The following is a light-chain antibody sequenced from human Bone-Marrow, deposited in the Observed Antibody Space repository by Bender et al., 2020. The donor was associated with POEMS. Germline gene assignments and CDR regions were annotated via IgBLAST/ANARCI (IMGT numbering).Light chain of an antibody. V-gene: IGLV3-21*03. CDR2: DNR. CDR1: KIGSRS. J-gene: IGLJ2*01. Sequence: SYVLTQPASVSVAPGKTAAITCEGNKIGSRSVHWYQQKPGQAPVLVLYDNRERPSGIPDRFSGSNSANTATLTLSSVEAGDEADYYCQLWDGATNQGVFGGGTKLTVL. CDR3: QLWDGATNQGV.